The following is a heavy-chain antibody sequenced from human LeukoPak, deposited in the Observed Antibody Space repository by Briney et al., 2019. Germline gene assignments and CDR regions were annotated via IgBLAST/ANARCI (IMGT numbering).Heavy chain of an antibody. D-gene: IGHD3-3*01. CDR1: GFTFSSYA. J-gene: IGHJ4*02. CDR3: ARDPNGVYFDY. Sequence: TGGSLRLSCAASGFTFSSYAMHWVRQAPGKGLEYVSAISSNGGSTYYANSVKGRFTISRDNAKNSLYLQMHSLRAEDTAVYYCARDPNGVYFDYWGQGTLVTVSS. V-gene: IGHV3-64*01. CDR2: ISSNGGST.